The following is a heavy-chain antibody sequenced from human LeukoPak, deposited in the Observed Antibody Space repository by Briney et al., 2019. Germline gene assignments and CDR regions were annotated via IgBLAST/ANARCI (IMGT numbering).Heavy chain of an antibody. J-gene: IGHJ4*02. CDR3: TTNLGYCSSTSCYANDY. CDR1: GFTFSNAW. V-gene: IGHV3-15*01. CDR2: IKSKTDGGTT. D-gene: IGHD2-2*01. Sequence: GGSLRLSCAASGFTFSNAWMSWVRQAPGKGLEWVGRIKSKTDGGTTDYAAPVEGRFTISRDDSKNTLYLQMNSLKTEDTAVYYCTTNLGYCSSTSCYANDYWGQGTLVTVSS.